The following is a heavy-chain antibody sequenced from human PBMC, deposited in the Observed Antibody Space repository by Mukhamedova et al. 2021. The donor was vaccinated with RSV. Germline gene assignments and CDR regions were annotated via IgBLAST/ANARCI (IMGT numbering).Heavy chain of an antibody. J-gene: IGHJ5*02. V-gene: IGHV4-39*01. CDR3: ARHSFRDDYRDFLSGSYGWFDP. D-gene: IGHD3-3*01. Sequence: EWIGSIYFSGSTYYNPSLKSRVTIAVDTSKNQLSLKLRSVSAADTGVYYCARHSFRDDYRDFLSGSYGWFDPWVQGTLVTVSS. CDR2: IYFSGST.